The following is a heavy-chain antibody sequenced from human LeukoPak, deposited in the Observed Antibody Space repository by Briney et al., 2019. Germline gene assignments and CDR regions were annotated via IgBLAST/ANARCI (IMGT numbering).Heavy chain of an antibody. J-gene: IGHJ4*02. Sequence: GGSLRLSCIVSGFAVSNNYMSWVRQAPGKGLEWVSVIYTAGETYYADSVKGRFTISRDISKNTVYLQMNSLRADDTAMYYCANEGDWGQGTLVTVSS. CDR2: IYTAGET. CDR3: ANEGD. CDR1: GFAVSNNY. V-gene: IGHV3-53*05. D-gene: IGHD3-16*01.